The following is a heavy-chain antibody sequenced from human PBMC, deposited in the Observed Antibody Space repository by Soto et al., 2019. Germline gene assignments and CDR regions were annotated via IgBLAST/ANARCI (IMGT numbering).Heavy chain of an antibody. Sequence: EVQLLESGGGLVQPGGSLRLACAASGFTFSSYGMSWVRQDPGKGLEWVSSISGSGGTTQYADSVKGRLTTSRDNSKNTVDLHMNSLRAEDTALYYCANRPDTHCSGWNWFDYWGQGTLVTVSS. V-gene: IGHV3-23*01. J-gene: IGHJ4*02. CDR1: GFTFSSYG. D-gene: IGHD6-19*01. CDR3: ANRPDTHCSGWNWFDY. CDR2: ISGSGGTT.